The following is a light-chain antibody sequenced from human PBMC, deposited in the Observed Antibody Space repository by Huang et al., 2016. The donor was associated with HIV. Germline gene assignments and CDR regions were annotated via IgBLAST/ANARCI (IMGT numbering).Light chain of an antibody. J-gene: IGKJ2*01. CDR3: QQYGNSPYT. V-gene: IGKV3-20*01. CDR1: QRVSSSY. Sequence: EIVLTQSPGTLSLSLGDRATLSCSASQRVSSSYLAWYQQKPGQPPRLLIYGASSRATGIPDRFSGSGSGTDFSLNIFRLEPEDFAVYYCQQYGNSPYTFGLGTKLEIK. CDR2: GAS.